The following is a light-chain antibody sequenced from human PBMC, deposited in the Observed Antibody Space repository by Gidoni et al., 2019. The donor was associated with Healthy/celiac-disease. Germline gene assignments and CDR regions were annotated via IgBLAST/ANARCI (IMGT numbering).Light chain of an antibody. J-gene: IGKJ1*01. Sequence: SASVGDRVTITCRASQSISSWLAWYQQKPGKAPKLLIYKASSLESGVPSRFSGSGSGTEFTLTISSLQPDDFATYYCQQYNSYSPETFGQGTKVEIK. V-gene: IGKV1-5*03. CDR1: QSISSW. CDR2: KAS. CDR3: QQYNSYSPET.